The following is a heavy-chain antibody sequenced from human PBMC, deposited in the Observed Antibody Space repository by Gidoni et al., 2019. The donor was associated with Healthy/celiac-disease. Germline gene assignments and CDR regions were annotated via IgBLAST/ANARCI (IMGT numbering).Heavy chain of an antibody. Sequence: QVQLVQSGAEVKKPGASVKVSCKASGYTFTGYYMHWVRQAPGQGLEWMGWINPNSGGTNYAQKLQGRVTMTRDTSISTAYMELSRLRSDDTAVYYCARTRYCSGGSCYSPVYDAFDIWGQGTMVTVSS. CDR2: INPNSGGT. J-gene: IGHJ3*02. D-gene: IGHD2-15*01. V-gene: IGHV1-2*02. CDR1: GYTFTGYY. CDR3: ARTRYCSGGSCYSPVYDAFDI.